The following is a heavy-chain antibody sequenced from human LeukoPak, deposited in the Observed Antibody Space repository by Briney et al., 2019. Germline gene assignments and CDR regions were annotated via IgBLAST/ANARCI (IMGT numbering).Heavy chain of an antibody. J-gene: IGHJ4*02. V-gene: IGHV3-48*03. CDR1: GFAFSGRE. CDR3: VRASYTGFDLHFDQ. Sequence: GGSLRLSCSAYGFAFSGREMAWVRQAPGKGLEWVSYISSNGKTILHADSVKGRITISRDNAKKSLYLQLGGLRVEDSAFYYCVRASYTGFDLHFDQWGQGTLVTVSS. D-gene: IGHD5-12*01. CDR2: ISSNGKTI.